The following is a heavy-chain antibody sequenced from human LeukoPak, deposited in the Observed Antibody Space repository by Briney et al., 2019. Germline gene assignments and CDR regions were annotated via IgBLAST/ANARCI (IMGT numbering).Heavy chain of an antibody. D-gene: IGHD3-10*01. CDR2: ISGSGGST. CDR3: AKVVRGGIDY. J-gene: IGHJ4*02. V-gene: IGHV3-23*01. Sequence: GGSLRLSCVASGFSFSSYAMSWVPQAPGRGLEWVSAISGSGGSTYYADSVTGPFTTSRDHSKNTLYLQTNTLTAEDTAVYHCAKVVRGGIDYWGEGALVTVSS. CDR1: GFSFSSYA.